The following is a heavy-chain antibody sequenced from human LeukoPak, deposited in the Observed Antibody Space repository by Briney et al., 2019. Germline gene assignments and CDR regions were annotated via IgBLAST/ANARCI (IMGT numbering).Heavy chain of an antibody. V-gene: IGHV3-48*01. CDR3: ARDPGYSSGWCQDPGDY. Sequence: GGSLRPSCAASGFTSSSYSMNWGRQAAGKGLGWVSYFSSSGNTIYYADSVKGRFAISIDNAKNSLYLQLNSLRAEETAVYYCARDPGYSSGWCQDPGDYWGQGTLVTVSS. CDR2: FSSSGNTI. J-gene: IGHJ4*02. D-gene: IGHD6-19*01. CDR1: GFTSSSYS.